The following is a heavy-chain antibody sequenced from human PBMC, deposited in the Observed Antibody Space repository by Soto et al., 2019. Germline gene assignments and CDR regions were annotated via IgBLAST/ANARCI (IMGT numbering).Heavy chain of an antibody. Sequence: QVQLVQSGAEVKKPGSSVKVSCKASGGTFSSYSINWVRQAPGQGLEWMGEIIPIFGTANYAQKFQGRVTITADESTSTADVELSSLRSEDTAVYYCARDGGRHCGGIDYWGQGTLVTVSS. D-gene: IGHD1-26*01. CDR3: ARDGGRHCGGIDY. V-gene: IGHV1-69*01. CDR2: IIPIFGTA. CDR1: GGTFSSYS. J-gene: IGHJ4*02.